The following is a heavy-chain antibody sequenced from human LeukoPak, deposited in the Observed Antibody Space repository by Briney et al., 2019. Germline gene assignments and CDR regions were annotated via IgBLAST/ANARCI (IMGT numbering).Heavy chain of an antibody. D-gene: IGHD3-16*01. V-gene: IGHV3-7*01. J-gene: IGHJ5*02. Sequence: GGSLRLSCAASGFTFSRYWMSWGREAPGKGLERVANIKQDGSEKYYVDSVKGRLTTSRDNAKNTLYLQMNSLRAEDTALYFCARGVMASFDPWGQGTLVTVS. CDR2: IKQDGSEK. CDR1: GFTFSRYW. CDR3: ARGVMASFDP.